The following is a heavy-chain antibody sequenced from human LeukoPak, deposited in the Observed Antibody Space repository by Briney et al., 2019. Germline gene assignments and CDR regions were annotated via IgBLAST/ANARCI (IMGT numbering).Heavy chain of an antibody. J-gene: IGHJ5*02. CDR3: ARDHIAVAGTPWFDP. CDR2: INPNSGGT. D-gene: IGHD6-19*01. CDR1: GYTSTGYY. Sequence: ASVKVSCKASGYTSTGYYMHWVRQAPGQGLEWMGWINPNSGGTNYAQKFQGRVTMTRDTSISTAYMELSRLRSDDTAVYYCARDHIAVAGTPWFDPWGQGTLVTVSS. V-gene: IGHV1-2*02.